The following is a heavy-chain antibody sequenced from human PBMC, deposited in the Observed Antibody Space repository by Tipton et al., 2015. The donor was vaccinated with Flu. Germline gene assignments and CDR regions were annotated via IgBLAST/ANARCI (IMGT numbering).Heavy chain of an antibody. CDR1: GFPITNNY. Sequence: QLVQSGGDLVQPGGSLRLSCAASGFPITNNYMSWVRQAPGKGLEWVSVIYSGGRTYYTDSVRGRFTISRDISKNTLYLQMNSLRAEDTAVYYCVRSGYSYGYVDYWGQGTLVTVSS. CDR2: IYSGGRT. J-gene: IGHJ4*02. D-gene: IGHD5-18*01. CDR3: VRSGYSYGYVDY. V-gene: IGHV3-66*02.